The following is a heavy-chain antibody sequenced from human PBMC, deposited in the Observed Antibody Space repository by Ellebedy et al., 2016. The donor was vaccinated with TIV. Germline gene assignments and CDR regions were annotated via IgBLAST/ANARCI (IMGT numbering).Heavy chain of an antibody. V-gene: IGHV4-59*01. J-gene: IGHJ3*01. CDR1: GGSITYYY. CDR2: FYYSRST. D-gene: IGHD3-10*01. Sequence: SETLSLTCTVSGGSITYYYWNWIRQPPGKGLEWIGYFYYSRSTNYNPSLKSRVSMSLDTSKNQFSLTLRSVTAADTALYYCARGRYYEDLMGPWTPFDLWGQGTMVTVSS. CDR3: ARGRYYEDLMGPWTPFDL.